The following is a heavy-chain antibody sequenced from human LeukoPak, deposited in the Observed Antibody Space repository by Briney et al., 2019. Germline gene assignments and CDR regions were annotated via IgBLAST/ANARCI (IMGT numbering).Heavy chain of an antibody. CDR2: IKQDGSEK. CDR1: GFTFSSYW. V-gene: IGHV3-7*01. CDR3: ARDKEGCYLDY. Sequence: GGSLRLSCAASGFTFSSYWMSWVRQTPGKGLEWVANIKQDGSEKYYVDSVKGRFTISRDNAKNSLYLQMNSLRAEDTAVYYCARDKEGCYLDYWGQGTLVTVSS. J-gene: IGHJ4*02.